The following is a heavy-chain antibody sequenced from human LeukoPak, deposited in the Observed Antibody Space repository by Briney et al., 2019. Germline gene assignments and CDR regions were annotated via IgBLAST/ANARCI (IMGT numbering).Heavy chain of an antibody. J-gene: IGHJ4*02. CDR1: GFTFSSYA. V-gene: IGHV3-23*01. CDR3: SRNKASGTPLSYLDY. Sequence: TGGSLRLSCAASGFTFSSYAMSWVRQAPGRGLEWVSSISGSGGSTYYADSVKGRFTISRDNSKNTLYLQMNSLRAEATAVYYCSRNKASGTPLSYLDYWGQGTLVTVSS. D-gene: IGHD3-10*01. CDR2: ISGSGGST.